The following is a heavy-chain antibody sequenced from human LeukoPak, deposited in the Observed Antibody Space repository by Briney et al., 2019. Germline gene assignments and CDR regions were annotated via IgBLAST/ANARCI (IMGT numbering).Heavy chain of an antibody. V-gene: IGHV3-23*01. J-gene: IGHJ4*02. CDR3: ARGGDIVVVPAAIPEY. CDR2: ISGSGGST. Sequence: GGSLRLSCAASGFTFSSYAMSWVRQAPGKGLEWVSAISGSGGSTYYADSVKGRFTISRDNSKNTLYLQMNSLRAEDTAVYYCARGGDIVVVPAAIPEYWGQGTLVTVSS. D-gene: IGHD2-2*01. CDR1: GFTFSSYA.